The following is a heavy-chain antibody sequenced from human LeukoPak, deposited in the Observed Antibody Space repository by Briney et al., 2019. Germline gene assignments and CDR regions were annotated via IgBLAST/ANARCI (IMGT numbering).Heavy chain of an antibody. CDR2: IRYDGSNK. CDR1: GFTFSSYG. CDR3: AKGSRGTGSYSYYYYYYMDV. Sequence: PGGSLRLSCAASGFTFSSYGMHWVRQAPGKRLEWVAFIRYDGSNKYYADSVKGRFTISRDNSKNTLYLQMNSLRAEDTAVYYCAKGSRGTGSYSYYYYYYMDVWGKGTTVTISS. J-gene: IGHJ6*03. D-gene: IGHD3-10*01. V-gene: IGHV3-30*02.